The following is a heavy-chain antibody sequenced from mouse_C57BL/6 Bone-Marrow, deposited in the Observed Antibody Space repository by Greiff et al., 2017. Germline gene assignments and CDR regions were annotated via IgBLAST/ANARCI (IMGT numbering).Heavy chain of an antibody. Sequence: EVQLQQSGPGLAKPSQTLSLTCSVTGYSFTSDYWNWIRKFPGNKLEYMGDISYSGSTYYNPSLKSRISITRDTSKNQYYLQLNSVTTEDTATYYCARKGGYRYYAMDYWGQGTSVTDSS. CDR2: ISYSGST. CDR3: ARKGGYRYYAMDY. V-gene: IGHV3-8*01. CDR1: GYSFTSDY. D-gene: IGHD2-2*01. J-gene: IGHJ4*01.